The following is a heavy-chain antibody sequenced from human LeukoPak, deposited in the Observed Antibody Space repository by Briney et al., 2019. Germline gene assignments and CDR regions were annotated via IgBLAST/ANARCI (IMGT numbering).Heavy chain of an antibody. CDR1: GFTVSSNY. J-gene: IGHJ4*02. Sequence: GGSLRLSCAASGFTVSSNYMSWVRQAPGKGLEWVSVIYSGGSTYYADSVKGRFTISRDNSKNTLYLQMNSLRAEDTAVYYCARLIVATISDYFDYWGQGTLVTVSS. CDR3: ARLIVATISDYFDY. D-gene: IGHD5-12*01. V-gene: IGHV3-53*01. CDR2: IYSGGST.